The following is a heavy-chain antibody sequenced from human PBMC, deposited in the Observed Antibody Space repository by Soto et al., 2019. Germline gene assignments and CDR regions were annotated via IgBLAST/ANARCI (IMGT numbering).Heavy chain of an antibody. V-gene: IGHV3-11*01. J-gene: IGHJ6*03. CDR2: ISSSGSTI. CDR3: CGDASYYFWSGFLYYYMDV. Sequence: QVQLVESGGGLVKPGGSLRLSCAASGFTFSDYYMSWIRQAPGKGLEWVSYISSSGSTIYYADSVKGRFTISRDNAKNSLYQQMNSLRAEDAAVYYCCGDASYYFWSGFLYYYMDVWGKGTTVTVSS. CDR1: GFTFSDYY. D-gene: IGHD3-3*01.